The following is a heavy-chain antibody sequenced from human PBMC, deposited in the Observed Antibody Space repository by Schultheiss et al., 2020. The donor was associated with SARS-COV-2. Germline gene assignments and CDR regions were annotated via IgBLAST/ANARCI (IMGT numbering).Heavy chain of an antibody. CDR2: ISGSGGST. CDR1: AFTFSSYA. V-gene: IGHV3-23*01. Sequence: GGSLRLSCAASAFTFSSYAMSWVRQAPGKGLEWVSAISGSGGSTYYADSVQGRFTISRDNSKNTLYLQINSLRAEDTAVYYCARDNWGRPDAAVFDFWGQGTLVTVSS. CDR3: ARDNWGRPDAAVFDF. J-gene: IGHJ4*02. D-gene: IGHD7-27*01.